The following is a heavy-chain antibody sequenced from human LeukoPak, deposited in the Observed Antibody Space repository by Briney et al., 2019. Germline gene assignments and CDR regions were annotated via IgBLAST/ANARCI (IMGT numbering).Heavy chain of an antibody. CDR3: ARGVVSPRGGYYGMDV. D-gene: IGHD3-16*01. V-gene: IGHV3-21*01. CDR1: GFTFSSYS. CDR2: ISSSSSYI. Sequence: GGSLRLSCAASGFTFSSYSMNWVRQAPGKGLEWVSSISSSSSYIYYADSVKGRFTTSRDNAKNSLYLQMNSLRAEDTAVYYCARGVVSPRGGYYGMDVWGQGTTVTVSS. J-gene: IGHJ6*02.